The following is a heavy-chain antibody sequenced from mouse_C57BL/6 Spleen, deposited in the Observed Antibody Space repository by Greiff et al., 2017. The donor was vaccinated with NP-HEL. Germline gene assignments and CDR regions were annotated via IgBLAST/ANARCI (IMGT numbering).Heavy chain of an antibody. Sequence: EVKLMESGGGLVQPGGSLKLSCAASGFTFSDYYMYRVRQTPEKRLEWVAYISNGGGSTYYPDTVKGRFTISRDNAKNTLYLQMSRLKSEDTAMYYCARRGIYYGNYVPFAYWGQGTLVTVSA. J-gene: IGHJ3*01. CDR2: ISNGGGST. D-gene: IGHD2-1*01. V-gene: IGHV5-12*01. CDR1: GFTFSDYY. CDR3: ARRGIYYGNYVPFAY.